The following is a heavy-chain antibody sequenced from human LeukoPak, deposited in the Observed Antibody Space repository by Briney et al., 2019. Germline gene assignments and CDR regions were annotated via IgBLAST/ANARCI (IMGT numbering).Heavy chain of an antibody. Sequence: GGSLRLSCAASGFTFRSYGMHWVRQAPGKGLEWVAYIQYDGSNEQFADSVKGRFSISRDSSKNILYLQVNSLRAEDTAVYYCARDGTFSSSWYMSPSAFDIWGQGQWSPSLQ. CDR2: IQYDGSNE. J-gene: IGHJ3*02. CDR3: ARDGTFSSSWYMSPSAFDI. CDR1: GFTFRSYG. V-gene: IGHV3-30*02. D-gene: IGHD6-13*01.